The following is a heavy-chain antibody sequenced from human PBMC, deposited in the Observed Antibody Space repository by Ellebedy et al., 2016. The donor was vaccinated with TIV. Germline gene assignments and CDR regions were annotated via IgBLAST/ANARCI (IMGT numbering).Heavy chain of an antibody. Sequence: GESLKISXAASGFTFSSYAMSWVRQAPGKGLEWVSAISGSGGSTYYADSVKGRFTISRDNSKNTLYLQMNSLRAEDTAVYYCAKSPFTMVRGAPGWFDPWGQGTLVTVSS. CDR3: AKSPFTMVRGAPGWFDP. V-gene: IGHV3-23*01. CDR1: GFTFSSYA. D-gene: IGHD3-10*01. J-gene: IGHJ5*02. CDR2: ISGSGGST.